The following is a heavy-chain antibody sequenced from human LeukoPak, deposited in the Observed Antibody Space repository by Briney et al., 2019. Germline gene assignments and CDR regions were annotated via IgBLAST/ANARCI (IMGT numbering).Heavy chain of an antibody. CDR1: GFTFTSYS. J-gene: IGHJ4*02. D-gene: IGHD3-10*01. V-gene: IGHV3-21*01. CDR2: ISGGGGST. Sequence: GGSLRLSCAASGFTFTSYSMNWVRQAPGKGLEWVSTISGGGGSTYYADSVKGRFTITRDNAKNSLYLQMNSLRAEDTAVYYCARDGYYGSGSYYDFVYWGQGTLVTVSS. CDR3: ARDGYYGSGSYYDFVY.